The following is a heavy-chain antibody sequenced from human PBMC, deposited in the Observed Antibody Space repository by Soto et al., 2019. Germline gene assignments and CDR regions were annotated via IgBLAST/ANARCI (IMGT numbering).Heavy chain of an antibody. Sequence: PGGSLRLSCAASGLTFSSYSMNWVRQAPGKGLEWVSSISSSSSYIYYADSVKGRFTISRDNAKNSLYLQMNSLRAEDTAVYYCARAPDCSSTSCYPDYRGQGTLVTVSS. V-gene: IGHV3-21*01. CDR1: GLTFSSYS. J-gene: IGHJ4*02. CDR2: ISSSSSYI. D-gene: IGHD2-2*01. CDR3: ARAPDCSSTSCYPDY.